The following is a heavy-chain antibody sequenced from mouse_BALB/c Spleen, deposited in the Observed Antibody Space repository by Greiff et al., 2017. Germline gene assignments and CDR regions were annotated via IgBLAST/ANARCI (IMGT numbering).Heavy chain of an antibody. D-gene: IGHD3-2*02. CDR2: IDPANGNT. Sequence: VQLKESGAELVKPGASVKLSCTASGFNIKDTYMHWVKQRPEQGLEWIGRIDPANGNTKYDPKFQGKATITADTSSNTAYLQLSSLTSEDTAVYYCASRPAYWGQGTLVTVSA. V-gene: IGHV14-3*02. J-gene: IGHJ3*01. CDR1: GFNIKDTY. CDR3: ASRPAY.